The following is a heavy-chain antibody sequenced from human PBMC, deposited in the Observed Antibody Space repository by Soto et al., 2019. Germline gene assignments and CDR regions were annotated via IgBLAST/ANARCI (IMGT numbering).Heavy chain of an antibody. D-gene: IGHD4-4*01. CDR3: TTVSYSNYPQYYYYGMDV. CDR1: GFTFSNAW. V-gene: IGHV3-15*07. Sequence: GGSLRLSCAASGFTFSNAWMNWVRQAPGKGLEWVGRIKSKTDGGTTDYAAPVKGRFTISRDDSKNTLYLQMNSLKTEDTAVYYCTTVSYSNYPQYYYYGMDVWGQGTTVTVSS. CDR2: IKSKTDGGTT. J-gene: IGHJ6*02.